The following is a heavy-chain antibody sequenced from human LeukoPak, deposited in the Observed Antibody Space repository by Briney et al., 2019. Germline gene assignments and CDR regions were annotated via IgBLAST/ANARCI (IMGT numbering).Heavy chain of an antibody. D-gene: IGHD3-22*01. Sequence: GRSLRLSCAASGFTFSSYAMHWVRQAPGKGLEWVAVISYDGSNKYYADSVKGRFTISRDNSKNTLYLQMNSLRAEDTAVYYCARSSGYYLDFDYCGQGTLVSASS. J-gene: IGHJ4*02. CDR1: GFTFSSYA. CDR2: ISYDGSNK. V-gene: IGHV3-30-3*01. CDR3: ARSSGYYLDFDY.